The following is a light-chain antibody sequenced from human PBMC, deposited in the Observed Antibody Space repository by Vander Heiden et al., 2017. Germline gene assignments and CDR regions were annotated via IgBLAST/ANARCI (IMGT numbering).Light chain of an antibody. J-gene: IGKJ4*01. CDR2: DAA. CDR3: QQYDNLPA. V-gene: IGKV1-33*01. CDR1: QDISNY. Sequence: DIQMTQSPSSLSASVGDRVTITCQASQDISNYLTWYQQKPGKAPKLLIYDAANLETGVPSRFSGSGSGTDVTFTISSLQPEDIATYYCQQYDNLPAFGGGTKVEIK.